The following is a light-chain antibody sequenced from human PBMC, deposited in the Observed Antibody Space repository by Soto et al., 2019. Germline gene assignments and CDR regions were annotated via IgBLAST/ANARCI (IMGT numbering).Light chain of an antibody. Sequence: DIQMTQSPSSLSASVGDRVTITCQASQDISNYLNWYQQKPGKAPKLLIYDASNLQTGVPSRFSGRGSGTDFTLTISSLQPEDIATYYCHQYDNLPPLFGQGTKLEIK. CDR2: DAS. CDR1: QDISNY. J-gene: IGKJ2*01. V-gene: IGKV1-33*01. CDR3: HQYDNLPPL.